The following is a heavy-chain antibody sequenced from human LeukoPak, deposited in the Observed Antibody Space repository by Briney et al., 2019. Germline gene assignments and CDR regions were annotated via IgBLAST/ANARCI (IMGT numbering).Heavy chain of an antibody. J-gene: IGHJ4*02. D-gene: IGHD6-19*01. Sequence: GGSLRLSCAASGFTFSRYGMSWVRQAPGKGLEWVSAISGSGGTTYYADSVKGRFTISRDNSKNTLYLQINSLRVEDTAVYYCAKDHLPGIVVADRDYWGLGTLVTVSS. CDR1: GFTFSRYG. V-gene: IGHV3-23*01. CDR2: ISGSGGTT. CDR3: AKDHLPGIVVADRDY.